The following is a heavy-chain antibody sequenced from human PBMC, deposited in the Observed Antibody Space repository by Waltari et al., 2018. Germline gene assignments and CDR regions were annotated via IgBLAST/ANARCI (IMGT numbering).Heavy chain of an antibody. CDR1: GGAFSSYA. V-gene: IGHV1-69*04. CDR3: ARGPYRFGELKFDY. Sequence: QVQLVQSGAEVKKPGSSVKVSCKASGGAFSSYAISWVRQAPGQGLEWMGRIIPILGIANYAQKFQGRVTITADKSTSTAYMELSSLRSEDTAVYYCARGPYRFGELKFDYWGQGTLVTVSS. J-gene: IGHJ4*02. D-gene: IGHD3-10*01. CDR2: IIPILGIA.